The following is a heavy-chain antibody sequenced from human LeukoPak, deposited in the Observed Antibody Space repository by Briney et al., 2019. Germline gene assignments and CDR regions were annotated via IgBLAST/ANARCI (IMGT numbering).Heavy chain of an antibody. CDR1: RFTFSSHN. CDR2: ISDSSTTI. J-gene: IGHJ6*03. Sequence: GGSLRLSCAASRFTFSSHNMHWVRQAPGKGLEWVSYISDSSTTIYYADSVKGRFTISRDNARNSLYLQMNSLRAEDTAVYYCAKGGGATPYYYYMDVWGKGTTVTVSS. CDR3: AKGGGATPYYYYMDV. V-gene: IGHV3-48*01. D-gene: IGHD4/OR15-4a*01.